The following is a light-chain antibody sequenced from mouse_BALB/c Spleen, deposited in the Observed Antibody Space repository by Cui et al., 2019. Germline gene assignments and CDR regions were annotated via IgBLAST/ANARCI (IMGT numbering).Light chain of an antibody. Sequence: DILMTQSPSSMSVSLGETVSITCHASQGISSNIGWLQQKPGKSFKGLIYHGTNLEDGVPSRFSGSGSGADYSLTISSLESEDFADYYCVQYAQFPWTFGGGTKLEIK. CDR3: VQYAQFPWT. J-gene: IGKJ1*01. CDR1: QGISSN. CDR2: HGT. V-gene: IGKV14-100*01.